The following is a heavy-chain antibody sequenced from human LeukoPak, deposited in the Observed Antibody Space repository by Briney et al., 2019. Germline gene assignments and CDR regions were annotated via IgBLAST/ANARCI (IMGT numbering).Heavy chain of an antibody. Sequence: PGRSLRLSCAASGFTFSSYGMHWVRQAPGKGLEWVAVISYDGSNKYYADSVKGRFTIPRDNSKNTLYLQMNSLRAEDTAVYYCAKDLFWSGSSGWHYASDYWGQGTLVTVSS. CDR3: AKDLFWSGSSGWHYASDY. CDR1: GFTFSSYG. J-gene: IGHJ4*02. V-gene: IGHV3-30*18. CDR2: ISYDGSNK. D-gene: IGHD6-19*01.